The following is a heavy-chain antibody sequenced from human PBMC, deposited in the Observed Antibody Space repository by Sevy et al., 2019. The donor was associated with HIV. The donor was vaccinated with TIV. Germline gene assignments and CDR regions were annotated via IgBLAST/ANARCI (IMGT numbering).Heavy chain of an antibody. CDR1: GFTFDNYA. V-gene: IGHV3-23*01. D-gene: IGHD3-10*01. Sequence: GGSLRLSCAASGFTFDNYAMSWVRQAPGKGLEWVSGISGGGNRIYYADSVKGRFTISRDNSKNTLYLQMNSLRAEDTAVYYCARVALDYGSGREDLWGQGTLVTVSS. CDR2: ISGGGNRI. J-gene: IGHJ5*02. CDR3: ARVALDYGSGREDL.